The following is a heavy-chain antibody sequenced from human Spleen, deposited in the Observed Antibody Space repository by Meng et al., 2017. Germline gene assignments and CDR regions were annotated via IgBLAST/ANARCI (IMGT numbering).Heavy chain of an antibody. V-gene: IGHV7-4-1*02. Sequence: ASVKVSCKASGYTFINYAMNWVRQAPGQGLEWMGWINTNTGNPTYAQGFTGRFVFSLDTSVSTAYLQISSLETEDTAVYYCARDKDSSGWSPFDPWGQGTLVTVSS. CDR3: ARDKDSSGWSPFDP. CDR1: GYTFINYA. J-gene: IGHJ5*02. CDR2: INTNTGNP. D-gene: IGHD3-22*01.